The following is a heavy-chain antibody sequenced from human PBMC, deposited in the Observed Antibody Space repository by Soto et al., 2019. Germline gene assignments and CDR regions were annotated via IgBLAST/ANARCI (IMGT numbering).Heavy chain of an antibody. J-gene: IGHJ5*02. CDR1: GGTFSSYA. Sequence: SVKVSCKASGGTFSSYAISWVRQAPGQGLGWMGGIIPIFGTANYAQKFQGRVTITADESTSTAYMELSSLRSEDTAVYYCARDQRGLGGVPNWFDPWGQGTLVTVSS. V-gene: IGHV1-69*13. CDR3: ARDQRGLGGVPNWFDP. D-gene: IGHD3-16*01. CDR2: IIPIFGTA.